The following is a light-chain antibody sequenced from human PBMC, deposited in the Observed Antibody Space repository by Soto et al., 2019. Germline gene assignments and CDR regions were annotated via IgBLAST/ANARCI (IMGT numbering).Light chain of an antibody. CDR3: QQHNNWPWT. CDR1: QSISSW. CDR2: DAS. V-gene: IGKV1-5*01. J-gene: IGKJ1*01. Sequence: DIQMTQSPSTLSASVGDRVTITCRASQSISSWLAWYQQKPGKAPKLLIYDASSLESGFPSRFSGSGSGTEFTLTISSLQSEDFAVYYCQQHNNWPWTFGQGTKVDIK.